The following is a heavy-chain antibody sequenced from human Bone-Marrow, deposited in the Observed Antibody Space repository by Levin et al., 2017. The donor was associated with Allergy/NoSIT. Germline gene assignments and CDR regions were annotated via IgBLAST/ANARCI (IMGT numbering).Heavy chain of an antibody. J-gene: IGHJ4*02. D-gene: IGHD2-2*01. V-gene: IGHV4-34*01. CDR2: INHSGST. Sequence: PSETLSLTCAVYGGSFSGYYWSWIRQPPGKGLEWIGEINHSGSTNYNPSLKSRVTISVDTSKNQFSLKLSSVTAADTAVYYCARKSPSSTSCYWCGNFDYWGQGTLVTVSS. CDR3: ARKSPSSTSCYWCGNFDY. CDR1: GGSFSGYY.